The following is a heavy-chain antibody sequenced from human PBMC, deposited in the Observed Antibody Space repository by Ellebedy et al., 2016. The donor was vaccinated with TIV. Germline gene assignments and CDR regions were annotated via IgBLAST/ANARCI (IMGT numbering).Heavy chain of an antibody. CDR2: ISAYGGNT. V-gene: IGHV1-18*04. D-gene: IGHD2-2*01. Sequence: ASVKVSXXASGYNFNDDYIHWVRQAPGQGLEWMGWISAYGGNTKYEQRFQGRVTMTTDTSTSTAYMELRSLRSDDTAVYYCARDLFCTATSCYWFDPWGQGTRVTVSS. CDR1: GYNFNDDY. CDR3: ARDLFCTATSCYWFDP. J-gene: IGHJ5*02.